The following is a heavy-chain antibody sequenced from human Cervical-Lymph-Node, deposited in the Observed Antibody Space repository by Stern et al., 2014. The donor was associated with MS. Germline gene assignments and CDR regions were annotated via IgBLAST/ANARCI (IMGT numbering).Heavy chain of an antibody. CDR3: ARGRDGDYSPLFDY. J-gene: IGHJ4*02. CDR2: IYYSGST. Sequence: QLQLQESGPGLVKPSETLSLTCTVSGGSISSYYWSWIRQPPGKGLEWIGYIYYSGSTNYNPSLKSRVTISVDTSKNQFSLKLSSVTAADTAVYYCARGRDGDYSPLFDYWGQGTLVTVSS. D-gene: IGHD4-17*01. CDR1: GGSISSYY. V-gene: IGHV4-59*01.